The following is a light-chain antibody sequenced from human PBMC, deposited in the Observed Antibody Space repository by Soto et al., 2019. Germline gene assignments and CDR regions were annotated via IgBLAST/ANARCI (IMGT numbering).Light chain of an antibody. CDR1: QSISSW. CDR2: KAS. J-gene: IGKJ1*01. Sequence: DIQMTQSPSTLSASVGDRVTITCRASQSISSWLAWYQQKPGKAPKLLIYKASSLESGVPSRFIGSGSGTECTLTISSMQPDDFATYAWTFGQGTKVEIK. V-gene: IGKV1-5*03. CDR3: T.